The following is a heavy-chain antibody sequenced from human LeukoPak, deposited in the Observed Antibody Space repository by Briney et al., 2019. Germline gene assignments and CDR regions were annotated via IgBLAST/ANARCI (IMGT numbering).Heavy chain of an antibody. Sequence: SETLPLTCTVSGGSISSSSYYWGWIRQPPGKGLEWIGSIYYSGSTYYNPSLKSRVTISVDTSKNQFSLKLSSVTAADTAVYYCASGYDFWSGYWTGQNNWFDPWGQGTLVTVSS. V-gene: IGHV4-39*01. CDR2: IYYSGST. CDR3: ASGYDFWSGYWTGQNNWFDP. D-gene: IGHD3-3*01. J-gene: IGHJ5*02. CDR1: GGSISSSSYY.